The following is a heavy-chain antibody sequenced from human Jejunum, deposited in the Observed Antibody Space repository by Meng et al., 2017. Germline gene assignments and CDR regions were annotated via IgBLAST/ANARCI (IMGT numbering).Heavy chain of an antibody. V-gene: IGHV4-61*02. D-gene: IGHD2-21*02. CDR1: GGPISSGNYH. Sequence: SETLSLTCSASGGPISSGNYHWSWIRQPAGKGLECLVRSYAGGTTYYNPSLQSRVTISTDTSKTDFSLKLASVTAPDTAVYYSTREGAPYYDCYSGKCQNSYFGMDVWGQGTTVTVSS. CDR3: TREGAPYYDCYSGKCQNSYFGMDV. CDR2: SYAGGTT. J-gene: IGHJ6*02.